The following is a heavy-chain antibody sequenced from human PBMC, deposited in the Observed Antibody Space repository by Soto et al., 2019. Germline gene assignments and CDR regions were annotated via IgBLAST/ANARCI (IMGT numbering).Heavy chain of an antibody. CDR2: IYHSGST. J-gene: IGHJ6*02. Sequence: SETLSLTCAVYGGSFSGYYWSWIRQPPGKGLEWIGYIYHSGSTNYNPSLKSRVTISVDRSKNQFSLKLNSVTAADTAVYYCARVPDVWGQGTTVTVSS. V-gene: IGHV4-34*01. CDR3: ARVPDV. CDR1: GGSFSGYY.